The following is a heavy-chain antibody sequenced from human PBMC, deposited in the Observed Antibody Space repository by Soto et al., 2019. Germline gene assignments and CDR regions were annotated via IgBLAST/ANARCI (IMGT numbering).Heavy chain of an antibody. V-gene: IGHV3-23*01. Sequence: SLRLSFAASGFTFSRYAMSWVRQAPWKELELVSAISGIGGSTYYADSVKGRFTISRDNSKNTLYLQMNSLRAEDTAVYYRAKSGRASDMDSGYVYPLWMDVWGQGTTVTVSS. CDR1: GFTFSRYA. D-gene: IGHD5-12*01. CDR2: ISGIGGST. CDR3: AKSGRASDMDSGYVYPLWMDV. J-gene: IGHJ6*02.